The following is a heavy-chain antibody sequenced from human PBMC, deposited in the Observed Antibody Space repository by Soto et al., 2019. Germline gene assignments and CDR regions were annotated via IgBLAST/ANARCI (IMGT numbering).Heavy chain of an antibody. CDR3: ARVVVVAADFGAQAYHYYYYGIDV. CDR2: ISAYNGNT. D-gene: IGHD2-2*01. J-gene: IGHJ6*02. V-gene: IGHV1-18*01. Sequence: ASVKVSCKASGYTFTSYGISWVRQAPGQGLEWMGWISAYNGNTNYAQKLQGRVTMTTDTSTSTAYMELRSLRSDDTAVYYCARVVVVAADFGAQAYHYYYYGIDVWGQGTTVTVSS. CDR1: GYTFTSYG.